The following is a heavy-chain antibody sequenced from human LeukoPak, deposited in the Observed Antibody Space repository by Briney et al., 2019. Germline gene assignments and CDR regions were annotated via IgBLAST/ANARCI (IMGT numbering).Heavy chain of an antibody. D-gene: IGHD2-2*01. CDR2: IYYSGST. V-gene: IGHV4-39*01. J-gene: IGHJ5*02. CDR3: ARRIYTGYCSSTSCYNWFDP. CDR1: GGSISSSSYY. Sequence: SETLSLTCTVSGGSISSSSYYWGWIRQPPGKGLERIGSIYYSGSTYYNPSLKSRVTISVDTSKNQFSLKLSSVTAADTAVYYCARRIYTGYCSSTSCYNWFDPWGQGTLVTVSS.